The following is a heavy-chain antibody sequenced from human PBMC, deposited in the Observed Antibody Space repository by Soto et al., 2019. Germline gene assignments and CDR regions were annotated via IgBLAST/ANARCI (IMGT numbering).Heavy chain of an antibody. CDR3: ARRPPYTNSLDY. V-gene: IGHV2-5*01. D-gene: IGHD4-4*01. CDR1: GFSLNTSGVG. CDR2: IYWSDEK. Sequence: QITLKESGPALVKPTQTLTLTCTISGFSLNTSGVGVGWIRQPPGKALEWLALIYWSDEKRYSPSLKTRLTITQDTSKNQVVLTMTNMDPVDTATYYCARRPPYTNSLDYWGQGTLVTVSS. J-gene: IGHJ4*02.